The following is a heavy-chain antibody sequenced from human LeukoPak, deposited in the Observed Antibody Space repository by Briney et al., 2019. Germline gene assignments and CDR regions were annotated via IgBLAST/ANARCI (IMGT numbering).Heavy chain of an antibody. CDR3: ARGHRFGESAHAFDI. CDR2: IYTSGGT. D-gene: IGHD3-10*01. Sequence: SETLPLTCTVSGGSISSYYWSWIRQPAGKGLEWIGRIYTSGGTNYNPSLKSRLTMSVDTSKNQFSLKLSSVTAADTAVYYCARGHRFGESAHAFDIWGQGTMVTVSS. V-gene: IGHV4-4*07. J-gene: IGHJ3*02. CDR1: GGSISSYY.